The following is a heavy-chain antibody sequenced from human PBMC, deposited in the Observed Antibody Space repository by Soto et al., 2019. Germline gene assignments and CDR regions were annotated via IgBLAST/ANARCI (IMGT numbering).Heavy chain of an antibody. Sequence: LRLSCAASGFTFSNYAMSWVRQAPGKGLEWVSAISGSGASTYYADSVKGRFTISRDNSKSTLYLQLNSLRAEDTAVYYCAKETAVVVAATLSYFDSWGQGTPVTVSS. CDR2: ISGSGAST. CDR1: GFTFSNYA. V-gene: IGHV3-23*01. J-gene: IGHJ4*02. CDR3: AKETAVVVAATLSYFDS. D-gene: IGHD2-15*01.